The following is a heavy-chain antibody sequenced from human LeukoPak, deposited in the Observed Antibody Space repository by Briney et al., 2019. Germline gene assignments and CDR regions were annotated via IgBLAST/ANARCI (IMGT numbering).Heavy chain of an antibody. CDR3: ARVGATYSGDP. V-gene: IGHV1-2*02. Sequence: GASVEVSCKASGYTFTDYYIHWVRQAPGQGFEWMAWIDPNSGATNYAQKFQGRITMTRDTSISTAYMELSRLRSDDTAVYYCARVGATYSGDPWGQGTLVTVSS. J-gene: IGHJ5*02. D-gene: IGHD1-26*01. CDR1: GYTFTDYY. CDR2: IDPNSGAT.